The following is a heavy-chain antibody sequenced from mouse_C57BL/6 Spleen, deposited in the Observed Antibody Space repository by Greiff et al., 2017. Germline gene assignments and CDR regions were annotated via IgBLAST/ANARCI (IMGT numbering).Heavy chain of an antibody. CDR2: IYPGDGDT. CDR1: GYAFSSSW. Sequence: QVQLQQSGPELVKPGASVKISCKASGYAFSSSWMNWVKQRPGKGLEWIGRIYPGDGDTNYNGKFKGKATLTADKSSSTAYMQLSSLTSEDSAVYFCARWMVTTTGFAYWGQGTLVTVSA. J-gene: IGHJ3*01. V-gene: IGHV1-82*01. D-gene: IGHD2-2*01. CDR3: ARWMVTTTGFAY.